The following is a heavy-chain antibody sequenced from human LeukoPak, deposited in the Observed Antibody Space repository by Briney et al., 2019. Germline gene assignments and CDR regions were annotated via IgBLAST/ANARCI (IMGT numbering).Heavy chain of an antibody. CDR2: IYSGGST. V-gene: IGHV3-66*01. CDR3: ATVADFGDYYFDY. D-gene: IGHD4-17*01. CDR1: GFTVSSNY. Sequence: GGSLRLSCAASGFTVSSNYMSWVRQAPGKGLEWVSVIYSGGSTYYADSVKGRFTISRDNSKNTLFLRMDSLRAEDTAVYYCATVADFGDYYFDYWGQGTLVTVSS. J-gene: IGHJ4*02.